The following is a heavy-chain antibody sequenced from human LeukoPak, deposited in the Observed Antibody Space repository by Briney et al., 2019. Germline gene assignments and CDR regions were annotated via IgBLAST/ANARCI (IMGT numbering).Heavy chain of an antibody. CDR1: GFTFSSYG. J-gene: IGHJ6*04. Sequence: GGSLRLSCAASGFTFSSYGMHWVRQAPGKGLEWVPVIWYDGSNKNYADSVKGRFTISRDNSKNTLYLQMNSLRAEDTAVYYCARVGVATIDPEDYYYYYGMDVWGKGTTVTVSS. CDR3: ARVGVATIDPEDYYYYYGMDV. V-gene: IGHV3-33*01. D-gene: IGHD5-12*01. CDR2: IWYDGSNK.